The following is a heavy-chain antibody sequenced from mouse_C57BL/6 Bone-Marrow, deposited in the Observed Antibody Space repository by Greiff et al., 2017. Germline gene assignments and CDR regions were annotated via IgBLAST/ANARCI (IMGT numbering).Heavy chain of an antibody. CDR3: AREEGSWDVRFAC. D-gene: IGHD4-1*01. CDR2: IDPSDSYT. Sequence: QVQLQQPGAELVMPGASVKLSCKASGYTFTSYWMHWVKQRPGQGLEWIGEIDPSDSYTNYNQKFKGKSTLTVDKSSSTAYMQLSSLTSEDSAVYYCAREEGSWDVRFACWGQGTLVTVSA. V-gene: IGHV1-69*01. J-gene: IGHJ3*01. CDR1: GYTFTSYW.